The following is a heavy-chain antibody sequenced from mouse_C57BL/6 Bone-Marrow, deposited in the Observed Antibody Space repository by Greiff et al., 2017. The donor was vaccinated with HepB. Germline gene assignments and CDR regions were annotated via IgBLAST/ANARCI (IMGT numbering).Heavy chain of an antibody. CDR1: GFSINSDCY. CDR3: ARAPYSNYSYAMDY. Sequence: EVKVEESGPSLVRPSQTLSLTCTVTGFSINSDCYWIWIRQFPGNKLEYIGYTFYSGITYYNPSLESRTYITRDTSKNQFSLKLSSVTTEDTATYYCARAPYSNYSYAMDYWGQGTSVTVSS. D-gene: IGHD2-5*01. V-gene: IGHV3-3*01. J-gene: IGHJ4*01. CDR2: TFYSGIT.